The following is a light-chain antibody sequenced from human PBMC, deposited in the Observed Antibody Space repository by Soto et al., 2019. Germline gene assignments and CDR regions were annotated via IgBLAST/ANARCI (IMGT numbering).Light chain of an antibody. V-gene: IGKV3-11*01. Sequence: EIVVTQSPVTLSLSPGERATLSCRSSQSVSSDLAWYQQKPGQAPSLLIFDASNRATGIPARFSGSGSGTDFTLTISSLEPEDFAVYYCQQRSDWPSTFGGGTKVEIK. CDR1: QSVSSD. CDR2: DAS. J-gene: IGKJ4*01. CDR3: QQRSDWPST.